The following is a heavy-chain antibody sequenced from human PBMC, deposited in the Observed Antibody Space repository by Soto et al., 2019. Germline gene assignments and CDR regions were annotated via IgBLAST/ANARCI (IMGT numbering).Heavy chain of an antibody. CDR2: IIPLFGTT. V-gene: IGHV1-69*01. Sequence: QVQVVQSGVEVRRPGSSXKVSCTASGDTFKNCVISWVRQAPGQGLEWMGGIIPLFGTTDFAQRFQGRLTITTDESTTTAYMELSRLRSEDTATYYCAAELGFGKLSVVWGQGTTVIVSS. CDR3: AAELGFGKLSVV. J-gene: IGHJ6*02. CDR1: GDTFKNCV. D-gene: IGHD3-10*01.